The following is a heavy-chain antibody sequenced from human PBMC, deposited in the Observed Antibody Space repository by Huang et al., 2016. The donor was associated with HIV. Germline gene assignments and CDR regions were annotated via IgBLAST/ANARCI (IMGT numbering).Heavy chain of an antibody. V-gene: IGHV4-39*02. CDR2: VYFLGKT. J-gene: IGHJ6*02. CDR1: GTSMTSSTFY. Sequence: QLRESGPGLVTPSETLSLTCSASGTSMTSSTFYWGWFRQPPGRGLEGIGSVYFLGKTYHNPALKSRVTISRDTANKQYTMRLTSVTAADTAVYFCAREVRSVDTDRPDGYYYRGLDVWGQGTTVIVSS. CDR3: AREVRSVDTDRPDGYYYRGLDV. D-gene: IGHD2-2*03.